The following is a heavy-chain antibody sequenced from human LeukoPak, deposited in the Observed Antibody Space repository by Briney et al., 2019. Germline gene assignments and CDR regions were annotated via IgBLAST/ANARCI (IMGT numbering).Heavy chain of an antibody. Sequence: ASVKVSCKASGYTFTGYYIHWVRQAPGQGLEWMGWINPNSGGTNYAQKFQGRVTMTRDTSISTAYMELSRLRSDDTAVYYCARDVGYSSSWYSYWGQGTLVTVSS. D-gene: IGHD6-13*01. CDR3: ARDVGYSSSWYSY. CDR2: INPNSGGT. V-gene: IGHV1-2*02. CDR1: GYTFTGYY. J-gene: IGHJ4*02.